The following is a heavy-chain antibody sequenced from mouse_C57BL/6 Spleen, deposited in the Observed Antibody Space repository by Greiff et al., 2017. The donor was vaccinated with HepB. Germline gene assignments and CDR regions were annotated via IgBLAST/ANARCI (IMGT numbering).Heavy chain of an antibody. CDR2: IYPRSGNT. Sequence: QVQLKQSGAELARPGASVKLSCKASGYTFTSYGISWVKQRPGQGLEWIGEIYPRSGNTYYNEKFKGKATLTADKSSSTAYMELRSLTSEDSAVYFCARYGTTVVARGDYAMDYWGQGTSVTVSS. CDR3: ARYGTTVVARGDYAMDY. CDR1: GYTFTSYG. V-gene: IGHV1-81*01. D-gene: IGHD1-1*01. J-gene: IGHJ4*01.